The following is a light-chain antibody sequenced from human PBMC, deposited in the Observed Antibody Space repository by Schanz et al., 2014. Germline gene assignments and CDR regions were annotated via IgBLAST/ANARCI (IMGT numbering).Light chain of an antibody. V-gene: IGKV3-20*01. CDR1: QSVSSSY. Sequence: EIVLTQSPGTLSLSPGERATLSCKASQSVSSSYLAWYQQKPGQAPRLLIYGASSRATGIPDRFSGSGSGTDFTLPISRLEPXXXXVYYCQQYGSPITFGQGTRLEIK. CDR2: GAS. J-gene: IGKJ5*01. CDR3: QQYGSPIT.